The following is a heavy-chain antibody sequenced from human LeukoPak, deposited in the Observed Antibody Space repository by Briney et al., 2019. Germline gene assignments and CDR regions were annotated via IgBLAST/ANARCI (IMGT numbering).Heavy chain of an antibody. CDR1: GFTFSSYA. D-gene: IGHD6-13*01. J-gene: IGHJ6*02. V-gene: IGHV3-30-3*01. Sequence: GRSLRLSCAASGFTFSSYAMHWVRQAPGKGLEWVAVISNDGSNKYYADSVKGRFTISRDNSKNTLYLQMNSLRAEDTAVYYCAREGSSPLSPPVYGMDVWGQGTTVTVSS. CDR2: ISNDGSNK. CDR3: AREGSSPLSPPVYGMDV.